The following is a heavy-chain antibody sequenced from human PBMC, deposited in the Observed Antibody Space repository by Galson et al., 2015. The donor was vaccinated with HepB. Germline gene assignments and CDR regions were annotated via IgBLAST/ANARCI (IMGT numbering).Heavy chain of an antibody. D-gene: IGHD3-22*01. Sequence: SLRLSCAASGFTFSSYGMHWVRQAPGKGLEWVAVISYDGSNKYYADSVKGRFTISRDNSKNTLYLQMNSLRAEDTAVYYCAKERPPNYYDSRGYVAWGQGTLVTVSS. V-gene: IGHV3-30*18. CDR2: ISYDGSNK. J-gene: IGHJ5*02. CDR3: AKERPPNYYDSRGYVA. CDR1: GFTFSSYG.